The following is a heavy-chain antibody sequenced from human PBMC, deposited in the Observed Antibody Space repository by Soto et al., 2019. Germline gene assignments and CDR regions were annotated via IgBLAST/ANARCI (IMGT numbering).Heavy chain of an antibody. V-gene: IGHV3-33*01. J-gene: IGHJ6*02. D-gene: IGHD3-16*01. CDR2: IWHDGSDT. CDR1: GFSFNTYA. Sequence: QVPLVESGGGVVQPGRSLRLSCTASGFSFNTYAMHWVRQAPGKGPEWVAVIWHDGSDTYHADSVRGRFTISRDNSKNTLYLQMNSLRAEDTALYSCAGEPRGPDYGMDVWGQGTTVTVSS. CDR3: AGEPRGPDYGMDV.